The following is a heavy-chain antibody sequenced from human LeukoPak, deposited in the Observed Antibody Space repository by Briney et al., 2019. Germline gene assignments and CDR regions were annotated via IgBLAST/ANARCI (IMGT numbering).Heavy chain of an antibody. Sequence: SETLSLTCTVSGGSISSHYWTWIRQPPGKGLEWIGYIYYRGGTNYNPSLQSRVTISVDTSKNQFSLKVTSVTAADTAVYYCARGRIGGPKAPFDYWGQGTLVTVSS. CDR3: ARGRIGGPKAPFDY. CDR1: GGSISSHY. D-gene: IGHD3-16*01. J-gene: IGHJ4*02. CDR2: IYYRGGT. V-gene: IGHV4-59*11.